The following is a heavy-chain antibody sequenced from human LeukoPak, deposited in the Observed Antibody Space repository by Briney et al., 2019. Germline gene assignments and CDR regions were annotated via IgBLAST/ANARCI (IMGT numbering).Heavy chain of an antibody. CDR3: ARTEDCSGGSCYGQLDY. Sequence: ASVKVSCKVSGYTLTELSMHWVRQAPGKGLEWMGGFDPEDGETIYAQKFQGRVTMTEDTSTDTAYMELSRLRSDDTAVYYCARTEDCSGGSCYGQLDYWGQGTLVTVSS. J-gene: IGHJ4*02. D-gene: IGHD2-15*01. V-gene: IGHV1-24*01. CDR1: GYTLTELS. CDR2: FDPEDGET.